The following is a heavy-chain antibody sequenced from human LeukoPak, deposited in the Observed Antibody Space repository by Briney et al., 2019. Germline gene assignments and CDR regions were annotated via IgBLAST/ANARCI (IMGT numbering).Heavy chain of an antibody. J-gene: IGHJ4*02. Sequence: SETLSLTCTVSGGSISSYYWSWIRQPAGKGLEWIGRIYTSGSANYNPSLKSRITISVDTSKKQFSLKLSSVTAADTAVYYCARASFYYGSADYWGQGTLVTVSS. CDR2: IYTSGSA. CDR1: GGSISSYY. V-gene: IGHV4-4*07. D-gene: IGHD3-10*01. CDR3: ARASFYYGSADY.